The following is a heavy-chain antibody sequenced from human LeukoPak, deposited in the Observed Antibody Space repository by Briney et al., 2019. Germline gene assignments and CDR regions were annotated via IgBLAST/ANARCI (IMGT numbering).Heavy chain of an antibody. CDR3: ARGRPTMVRGVTTYFDY. V-gene: IGHV3-30-3*01. CDR1: GFTFSSYA. Sequence: PGRSLRLSCAASGFTFSSYAMHWVRQAPGKGLEWVAVISYDGSNKYYADSVKGRFTISRDNSKNTLYLQMNSLRAEDTAVYYCARGRPTMVRGVTTYFDYWGQGTLVTVSS. D-gene: IGHD3-10*01. J-gene: IGHJ4*02. CDR2: ISYDGSNK.